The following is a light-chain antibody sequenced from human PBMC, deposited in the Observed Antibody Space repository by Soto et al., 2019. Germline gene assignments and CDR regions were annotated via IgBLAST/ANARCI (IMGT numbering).Light chain of an antibody. CDR3: QQYGSSPRT. J-gene: IGKJ5*01. CDR2: GAS. V-gene: IGKV3-20*01. Sequence: EIVVTQSPGTLSLSPGEIATLSCRASQSVSNNYLAWYQQKPGQAPRLLIYGASSRATGIPDRFSGSGSGTDFTLTITRLEPEDFAVYYCQQYGSSPRTFAQGTRLEI. CDR1: QSVSNNY.